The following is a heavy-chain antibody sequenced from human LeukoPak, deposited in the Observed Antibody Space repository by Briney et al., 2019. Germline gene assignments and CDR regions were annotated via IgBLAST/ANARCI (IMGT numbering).Heavy chain of an antibody. CDR1: EFTFSSYA. CDR2: IKQDGGKK. CDR3: TRVGYIDEGIDY. V-gene: IGHV3-7*04. Sequence: PGGSLRLSCAASEFTFSSYAMSWVRQAPGKGLEWVANIKQDGGKKSYVDSVKGRFTISRDNAKNSLYLQMNSLRAEDTAIYYCTRVGYIDEGIDYWGQGTLVTVSS. D-gene: IGHD5-24*01. J-gene: IGHJ4*02.